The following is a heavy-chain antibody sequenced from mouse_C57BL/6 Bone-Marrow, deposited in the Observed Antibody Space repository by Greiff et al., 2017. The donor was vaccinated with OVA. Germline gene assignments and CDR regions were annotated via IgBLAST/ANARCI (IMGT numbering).Heavy chain of an antibody. J-gene: IGHJ3*01. CDR3: ASSYDGWTWFAY. CDR1: GYTFTNYW. V-gene: IGHV1-63*01. CDR2: IYPGGGYT. Sequence: QVQLQQSGAELVRPGTSVKMSCKASGYTFTNYWIGWAKQRPGHGLEWIGDIYPGGGYTNYNEKFKGKATLTADKSSGTAYMQCSSLTSEDSAIYYCASSYDGWTWFAYWGQGTLVTVSA. D-gene: IGHD2-3*01.